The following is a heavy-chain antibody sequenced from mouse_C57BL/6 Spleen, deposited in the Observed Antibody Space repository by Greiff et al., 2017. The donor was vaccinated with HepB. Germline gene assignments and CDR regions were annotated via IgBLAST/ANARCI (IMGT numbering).Heavy chain of an antibody. V-gene: IGHV5-17*01. D-gene: IGHD1-1*01. CDR2: ISSGSSTI. CDR1: GFTFSDYG. Sequence: EVKVVESGGGLVKPGGSLKLSCAASGFTFSDYGMHWVRQAPEKGLEWVAYISSGSSTIYYADTVKGRFTISRDNAKNTLFLQMTSLRSEDTAMYYCAIIYYYGSSSYYYAMDYWGQGTSVTVSS. J-gene: IGHJ4*01. CDR3: AIIYYYGSSSYYYAMDY.